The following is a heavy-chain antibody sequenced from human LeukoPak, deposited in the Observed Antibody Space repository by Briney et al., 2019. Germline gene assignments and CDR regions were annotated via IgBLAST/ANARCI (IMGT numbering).Heavy chain of an antibody. D-gene: IGHD5-12*01. Sequence: SVKVSCKASGGTFSSYAISWVRQAPGQGLEWMGRIIPIFGTANYAQKFQGRVTITTDESTSTAYMELSSLRSEDTAVYYCARDSGPTRGYGGYDKLGHYYYMDVWGKGTTVTVSS. J-gene: IGHJ6*03. CDR2: IIPIFGTA. CDR3: ARDSGPTRGYGGYDKLGHYYYMDV. V-gene: IGHV1-69*05. CDR1: GGTFSSYA.